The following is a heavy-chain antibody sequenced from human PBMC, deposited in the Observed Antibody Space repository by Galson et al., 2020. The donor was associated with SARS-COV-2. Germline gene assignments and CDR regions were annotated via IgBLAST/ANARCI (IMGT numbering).Heavy chain of an antibody. CDR1: GGSISSYY. V-gene: IGHV4-59*01. J-gene: IGHJ3*02. CDR2: IYYSGST. CDR3: ARGVWGTTPHIVVVPAAIGACDI. Sequence: SETLSLTCTVSGGSISSYYWSWIRQPPGKGLEWIGYIYYSGSTNYNPSLKSRVTISVDTSKNQFSLKLSSVTAADTAVYYCARGVWGTTPHIVVVPAAIGACDIWGQGTMITVSS. D-gene: IGHD2-2*02.